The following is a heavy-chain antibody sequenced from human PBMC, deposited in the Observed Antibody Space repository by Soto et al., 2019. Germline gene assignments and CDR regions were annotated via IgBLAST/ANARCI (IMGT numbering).Heavy chain of an antibody. Sequence: SETLSLTCTVSGGCISSYYLSWIRQPPGKGLEWIGYIYYSGSTNYNPSLKSRVTISVDTSKNQFSLKLSSVTAADTAVYYCARDKGIAARSNFVHYGMDVWGQGTTVTVSS. V-gene: IGHV4-59*01. CDR2: IYYSGST. CDR3: ARDKGIAARSNFVHYGMDV. D-gene: IGHD6-6*01. J-gene: IGHJ6*02. CDR1: GGCISSYY.